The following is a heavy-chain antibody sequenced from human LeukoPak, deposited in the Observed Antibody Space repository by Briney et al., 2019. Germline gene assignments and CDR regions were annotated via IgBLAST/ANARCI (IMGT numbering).Heavy chain of an antibody. CDR1: GYIFTSYY. CDR2: INPSGGST. V-gene: IGHV1-46*01. CDR3: ARDSTYYDFWSGYPSRPTYYYYYGMDV. Sequence: ASVKVSCKASGYIFTSYYMHWVRQPPGQGLEWMGIINPSGGSTSYAQKFQGRVTMTRDTSTSTVYMELSSLRSEDTAVYYCARDSTYYDFWSGYPSRPTYYYYYGMDVWGQGTTVTVSS. J-gene: IGHJ6*02. D-gene: IGHD3-3*01.